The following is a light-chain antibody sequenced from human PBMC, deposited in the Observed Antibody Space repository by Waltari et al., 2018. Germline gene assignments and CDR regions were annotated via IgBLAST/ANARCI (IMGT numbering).Light chain of an antibody. J-gene: IGLJ2*01. Sequence: QSALTQPASVSGSPGQSITISCTETSSDVGVHNYVPWYQHHPDEAPKLIIYDVTNRPSGVSYRFSGSKSGNTASLTISGLQAEDEADYYCSSYITSSTYMVFGGGTKLTVL. CDR3: SSYITSSTYMV. CDR2: DVT. V-gene: IGLV2-14*03. CDR1: SSDVGVHNY.